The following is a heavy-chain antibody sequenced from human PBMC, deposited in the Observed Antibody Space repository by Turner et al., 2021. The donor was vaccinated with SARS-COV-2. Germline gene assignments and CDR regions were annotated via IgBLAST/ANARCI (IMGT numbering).Heavy chain of an antibody. CDR1: GFTVSSNY. CDR2: IYSGDST. V-gene: IGHV3-53*01. CDR3: ARQLTTVTTWFDP. Sequence: EVQLVEYGGGLIQPGGALTLSCAASGFTVSSNYMSWVRQAPGKGLEWVSVIYSGDSTYYADSVKGRFTISRDNSKNTLYLQMNSLRAEDTAVYYCARQLTTVTTWFDPWGQGTLVTVSS. D-gene: IGHD4-17*01. J-gene: IGHJ5*02.